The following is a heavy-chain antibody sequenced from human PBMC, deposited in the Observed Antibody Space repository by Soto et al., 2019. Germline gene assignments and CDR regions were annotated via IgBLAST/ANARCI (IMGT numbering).Heavy chain of an antibody. CDR3: TGPSCDTTSCYAFDF. D-gene: IGHD2-2*01. CDR1: GFTFSGSA. J-gene: IGHJ4*02. CDR2: IRNKAKNYAT. Sequence: EVQLVESGGGLVQPGGSLKLSCAASGFTFSGSAIHWVRQTSGKGLEWVGRIRNKAKNYATDYAASVKGRFTISRDDSKNTAYLQMNSLKTEDTALYYCTGPSCDTTSCYAFDFWGQGTLVTVSS. V-gene: IGHV3-73*01.